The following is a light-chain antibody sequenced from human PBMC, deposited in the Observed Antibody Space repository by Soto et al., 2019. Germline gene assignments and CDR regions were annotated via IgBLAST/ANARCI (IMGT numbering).Light chain of an antibody. V-gene: IGLV6-57*02. CDR1: SGSIASNY. Sequence: NFMLTQPHSVSESPGKTVTISCTGSSGSIASNYVQWYQQRPGSAPTTVIYEDNQRPFGVPDRFSGSFDSSSSSASLTISGRSSEDEADYSCQSYDSSNVVFGGGTKLTVL. J-gene: IGLJ2*01. CDR2: EDN. CDR3: QSYDSSNVV.